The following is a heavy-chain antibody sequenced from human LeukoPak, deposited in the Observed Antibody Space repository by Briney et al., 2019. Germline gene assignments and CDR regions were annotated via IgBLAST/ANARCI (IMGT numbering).Heavy chain of an antibody. CDR2: IIPIFGTV. J-gene: IGHJ3*02. CDR3: ARKSAYLEFRLLGDAFDI. D-gene: IGHD3-3*01. Sequence: SVKVSCKASGGTFSSYAISWVRQAPGQGLEWRGGIIPIFGTVNYAQKFQGRVTITADKSTSTAYMELSSLRSEDTSVYYCARKSAYLEFRLLGDAFDIWGQGTMVTVSS. V-gene: IGHV1-69*06. CDR1: GGTFSSYA.